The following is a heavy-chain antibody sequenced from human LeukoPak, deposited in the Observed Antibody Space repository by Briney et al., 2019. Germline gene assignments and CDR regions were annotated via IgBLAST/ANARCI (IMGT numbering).Heavy chain of an antibody. J-gene: IGHJ5*02. D-gene: IGHD2-2*01. CDR3: ARVNPLYQLLGSWFDP. Sequence: PGGSLRLSCAASGFTVSGNYMTWVRQAPGKGLESVSVIYSGGSTYSADSVKDRFTISRDNSMNTLYIQMNNLRVEDTAVYFCARVNPLYQLLGSWFDPWGQGTLVTVSS. CDR2: IYSGGST. CDR1: GFTVSGNY. V-gene: IGHV3-66*01.